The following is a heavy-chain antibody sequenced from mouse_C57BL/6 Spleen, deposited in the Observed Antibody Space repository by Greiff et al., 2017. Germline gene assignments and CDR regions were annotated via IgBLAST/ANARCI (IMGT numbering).Heavy chain of an antibody. CDR3: ARVGDYDGYWYFDV. D-gene: IGHD2-4*01. CDR1: GYSFTGYY. J-gene: IGHJ1*03. Sequence: VQLQQSGPELVKPGASVKISCKASGYSFTGYYMNWVKQSPEKSLEWIGEINPSTGGTTYNQKFKAKATLTVDKSSSTAYMQLKSLTSEDSAVYYCARVGDYDGYWYFDVWGTGTTVTVSS. V-gene: IGHV1-42*01. CDR2: INPSTGGT.